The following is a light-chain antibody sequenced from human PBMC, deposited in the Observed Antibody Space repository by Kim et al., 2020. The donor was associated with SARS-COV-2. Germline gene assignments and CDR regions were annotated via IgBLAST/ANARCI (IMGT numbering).Light chain of an antibody. V-gene: IGLV2-11*03. CDR1: SSDVGGYNY. J-gene: IGLJ3*02. CDR2: DVT. Sequence: QSVTISCTGTSSDVGGYNYVSWYQQHPCKAPKLRIYDVTKLPSGVPDRFSGSKSGNTASLTISGLQAEDEADYYCCSYAGTYTPWVFGGGTQLTVL. CDR3: CSYAGTYTPWV.